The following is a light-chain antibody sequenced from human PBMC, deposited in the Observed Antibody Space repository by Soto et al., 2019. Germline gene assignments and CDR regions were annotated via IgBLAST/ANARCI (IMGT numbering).Light chain of an antibody. CDR3: PQSYSTTWT. V-gene: IGKV1-39*01. CDR1: QGIDTY. J-gene: IGKJ1*01. Sequence: DIQVTQSPASLSESAGDRVTIPCRESQGIDTYLNWYQQKPGKAPKLLIYAASNLPSGVPSRCRCSGAEPACTRTISSLQPEDVATDSCPQSYSTTWTFGQGTKVDI. CDR2: AAS.